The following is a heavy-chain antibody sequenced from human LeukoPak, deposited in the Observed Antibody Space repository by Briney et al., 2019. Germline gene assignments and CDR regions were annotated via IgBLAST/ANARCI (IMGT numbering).Heavy chain of an antibody. CDR2: ISYDGSNK. J-gene: IGHJ5*02. V-gene: IGHV3-30*04. CDR1: WFTLSSYV. Sequence: GGPLRLFCSVSWFTLSSYVMHGLRQAPGKGLEGVAVISYDGSNKYYADSVKGRFTIPRDNSKTTPYLQMTSLRAEDTAVYYCARATPVRFDPWGQGTLVTVSS. CDR3: ARATPVRFDP.